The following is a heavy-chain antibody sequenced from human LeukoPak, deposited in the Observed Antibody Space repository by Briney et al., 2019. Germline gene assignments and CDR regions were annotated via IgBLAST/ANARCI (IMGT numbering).Heavy chain of an antibody. V-gene: IGHV3-48*01. CDR3: ARVSGYSALAFDI. J-gene: IGHJ3*02. Sequence: HPGGSLRLSCAASGFTFSSYEMNWVRQAPGKGLEWVSYISSSSSTIYYADSVKGRFTISRDNAKNSLYLQMNSLRAEDTAVYYCARVSGYSALAFDIWGQGTMVTVSS. CDR1: GFTFSSYE. D-gene: IGHD5-12*01. CDR2: ISSSSSTI.